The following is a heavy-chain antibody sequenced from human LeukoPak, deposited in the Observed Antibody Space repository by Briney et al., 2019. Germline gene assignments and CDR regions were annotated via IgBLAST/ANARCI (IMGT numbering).Heavy chain of an antibody. D-gene: IGHD2-21*01. V-gene: IGHV3-11*04. CDR1: GFTFSDYY. J-gene: IGHJ6*03. CDR2: ISSSGSTI. Sequence: GGSLRLSCAASGFTFSDYYMSWIRQAPGKGLEWVSYISSSGSTIYYADSVKGRFTISRDNAKNSLYLQMNSLRAEDTAVYYCARGRVFPHYHYYMDVWGKGTTVTVSS. CDR3: ARGRVFPHYHYYMDV.